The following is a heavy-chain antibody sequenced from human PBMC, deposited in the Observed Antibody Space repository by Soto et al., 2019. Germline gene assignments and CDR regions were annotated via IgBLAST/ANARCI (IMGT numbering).Heavy chain of an antibody. CDR1: GFTFSGYA. J-gene: IGHJ4*02. Sequence: QVQLVDSGGGVVQPGRSLRLSCAASGFTFSGYAMHWVRQTPGKGLEWVAVISNDGTIKYYLDSVKGRFTISRDNSKNTLDLQMNSLRPEDTAVYYCARGTDSSGYSPRYFASWGQGTLVTVSS. D-gene: IGHD3-22*01. CDR3: ARGTDSSGYSPRYFAS. V-gene: IGHV3-30-3*01. CDR2: ISNDGTIK.